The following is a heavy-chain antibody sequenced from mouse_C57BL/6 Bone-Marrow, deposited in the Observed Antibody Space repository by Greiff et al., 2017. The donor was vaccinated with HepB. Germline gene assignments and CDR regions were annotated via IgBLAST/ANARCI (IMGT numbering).Heavy chain of an antibody. CDR2: IWRGGST. D-gene: IGHD1-1*01. V-gene: IGHV2-5*01. Sequence: VQLVESGPGLVQPSQSLSITCTVSGFSLTSYGVHWVRQSPGKGLEWLGVIWRGGSTDYNAAFMSRLSITKDNSKSQVFFKMNSLQADDTAIYYCAKNYGGNYAMDYWGQGTSVTVSS. CDR3: AKNYGGNYAMDY. J-gene: IGHJ4*01. CDR1: GFSLTSYG.